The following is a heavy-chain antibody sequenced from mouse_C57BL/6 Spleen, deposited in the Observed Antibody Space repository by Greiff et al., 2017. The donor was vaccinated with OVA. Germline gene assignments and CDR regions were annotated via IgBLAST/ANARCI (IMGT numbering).Heavy chain of an antibody. J-gene: IGHJ4*01. CDR2: INPNNSVT. CDR3: ARRHYGSSYSYAMDY. Sequence: EVQLQQSGPELVKPGASVKIPCKASGYTLTDYNMDWVKQSHGKRLEWIGDINPNNSVTMYNQKFKSKATLTVDKSSSTAYMELRSLTSEDTAVYYCARRHYGSSYSYAMDYWGQGTSVTVSS. V-gene: IGHV1-18*01. D-gene: IGHD1-1*01. CDR1: GYTLTDYN.